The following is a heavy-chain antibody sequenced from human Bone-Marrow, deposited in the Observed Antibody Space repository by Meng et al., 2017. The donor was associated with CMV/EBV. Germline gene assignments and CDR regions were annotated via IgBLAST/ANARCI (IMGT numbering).Heavy chain of an antibody. V-gene: IGHV4-59*01. CDR1: GGSFSGYY. J-gene: IGHJ4*02. CDR3: ARDSGITGTNIDY. CDR2: IYYSGST. D-gene: IGHD1-20*01. Sequence: GSLRLSCAVYGGSFSGYYWTWIRQPPGKGLEWIGYIYYSGSTNYNPSLKSRVTISVDTSKNQFSLKLSSVTAADTAVYYCARDSGITGTNIDYWGQGTLVTVSS.